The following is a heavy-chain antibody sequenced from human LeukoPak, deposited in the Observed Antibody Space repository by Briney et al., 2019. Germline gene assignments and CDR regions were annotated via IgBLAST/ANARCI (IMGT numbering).Heavy chain of an antibody. D-gene: IGHD4-17*01. CDR1: GFTVSSNF. V-gene: IGHV3-66*01. J-gene: IGHJ5*02. CDR3: ARVKMTTVTNNWFDP. Sequence: PGGSLRLSCAASGFTVSSNFMSWVRQAPGKGLEWVSVIYSGGNTYYADSVKGRFTISRDNSKNTLYLQMNRLRAEDTAVYYCARVKMTTVTNNWFDPWGQGTLVTVSS. CDR2: IYSGGNT.